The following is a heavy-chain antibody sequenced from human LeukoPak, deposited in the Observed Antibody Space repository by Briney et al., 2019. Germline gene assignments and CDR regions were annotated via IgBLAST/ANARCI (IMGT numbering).Heavy chain of an antibody. J-gene: IGHJ4*02. Sequence: SETLSLTCAVYGGSFSGYYWSWIRQPPGKGLEWIGEINHSGSTNYNPSLKSRVTIPVDTSKNQFSLKLSSVTAADTAVYYCARRAVTTRFDYWGQGTLVTVSS. D-gene: IGHD4-17*01. CDR2: INHSGST. V-gene: IGHV4-34*01. CDR1: GGSFSGYY. CDR3: ARRAVTTRFDY.